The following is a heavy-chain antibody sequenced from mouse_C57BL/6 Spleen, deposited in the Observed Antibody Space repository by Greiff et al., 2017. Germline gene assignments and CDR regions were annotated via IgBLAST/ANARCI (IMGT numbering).Heavy chain of an antibody. CDR1: GYTFTSYW. CDR2: IHPNSGST. V-gene: IGHV1-64*01. J-gene: IGHJ1*03. CDR3: ARVYGSSSPYWYFDV. Sequence: QVQLQQPGAELVKPGASVKLSCKASGYTFTSYWMHWVKQRPGQGLEWIGMIHPNSGSTNYNEKFKSKATLTVDKSSSTAYMQLSSLTSEDSAVYYCARVYGSSSPYWYFDVWGTGTTVTVSS. D-gene: IGHD1-1*01.